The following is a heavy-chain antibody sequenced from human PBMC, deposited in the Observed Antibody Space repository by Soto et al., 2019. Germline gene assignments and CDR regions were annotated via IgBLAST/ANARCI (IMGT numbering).Heavy chain of an antibody. CDR1: GFTFSSYG. V-gene: IGHV3-33*01. CDR3: ARGPLYSGYDQYYYYYYMDV. J-gene: IGHJ6*03. CDR2: IWYDGSNK. D-gene: IGHD5-12*01. Sequence: GGSLRLSCAASGFTFSSYGMHWVRQAPGKGLEWVAVIWYDGSNKYYADSVKGRFTISRDNSKNTLYLQMNSLRAEDTAVYYCARGPLYSGYDQYYYYYYMDVWGKGTTVTVSS.